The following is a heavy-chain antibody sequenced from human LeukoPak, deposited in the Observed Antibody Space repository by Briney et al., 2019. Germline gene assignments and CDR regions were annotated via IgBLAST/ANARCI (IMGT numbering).Heavy chain of an antibody. CDR3: ARGFTFDY. V-gene: IGHV1-2*02. D-gene: IGHD2/OR15-2a*01. CDR2: INPNSGGT. J-gene: IGHJ4*02. Sequence: ASVKVSCKASGYTFTGYYMHWVRQAPGQGLEWMGWINPNSGGTNYAQKFQGRVTITRDTSASTAYMELSSLRSEDMAVYYCARGFTFDYWGQGTLVTVSS. CDR1: GYTFTGYY.